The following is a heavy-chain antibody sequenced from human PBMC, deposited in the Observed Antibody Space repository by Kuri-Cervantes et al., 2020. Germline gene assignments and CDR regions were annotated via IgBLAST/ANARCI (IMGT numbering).Heavy chain of an antibody. J-gene: IGHJ4*02. Sequence: GGSRRPSCAASGFTSSIYSMNWVRQAPGKGREWVSYISSNSSTIYYADSVKGRFTISRDNSKNTLYLQMNGLRAEDTAVYYCARNYDAPEELDYWGQGTLVTVSS. CDR3: ARNYDAPEELDY. CDR1: GFTSSIYS. D-gene: IGHD3-3*01. CDR2: ISSNSSTI. V-gene: IGHV3-48*01.